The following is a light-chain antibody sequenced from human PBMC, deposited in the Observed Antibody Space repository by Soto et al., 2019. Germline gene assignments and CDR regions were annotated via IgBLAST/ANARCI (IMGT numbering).Light chain of an antibody. J-gene: IGKJ4*01. CDR2: DAT. Sequence: EIVMTQSPATLSVSPGEGATLSCKASQNVYNNLAWYQQRPGQPPRLLIYDATTTATGISARFSGSGYGTEFTLTLSSLQSEDFAVYFCQQCRNWPLTFGGGTKVEIK. CDR1: QNVYNN. CDR3: QQCRNWPLT. V-gene: IGKV3-15*01.